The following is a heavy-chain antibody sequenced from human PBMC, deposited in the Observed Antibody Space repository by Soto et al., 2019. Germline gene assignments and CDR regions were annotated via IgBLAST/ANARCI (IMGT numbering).Heavy chain of an antibody. J-gene: IGHJ4*02. D-gene: IGHD3-10*01. Sequence: GGSLRLSCSASGFTFSSNGMNWVRQTPGKGLEWVSFISLNGEMIFYADSVKGRFTISRDKAKSSLYLQMNSLRDEDTAVYYCPRDWGVYDSQIGSYIPHLDQWGQGTLVTVSS. CDR2: ISLNGEMI. CDR1: GFTFSSNG. CDR3: PRDWGVYDSQIGSYIPHLDQ. V-gene: IGHV3-48*02.